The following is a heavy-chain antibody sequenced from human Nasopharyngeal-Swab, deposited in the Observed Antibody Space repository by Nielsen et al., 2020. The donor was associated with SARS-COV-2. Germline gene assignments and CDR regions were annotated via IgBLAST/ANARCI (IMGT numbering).Heavy chain of an antibody. Sequence: SETLSLTCAVSGGSFSGYYWSWIRQPPGKGLEWIGEINHSGSTNYNPYLKSRVTISVDKSKNQFSLKLSSVTAADTAVYYCERAAETHIVLMVYAIGGYFDYWGQGTLVTVSS. CDR3: ERAAETHIVLMVYAIGGYFDY. V-gene: IGHV4-34*01. J-gene: IGHJ4*02. CDR2: INHSGST. CDR1: GGSFSGYY. D-gene: IGHD2-8*01.